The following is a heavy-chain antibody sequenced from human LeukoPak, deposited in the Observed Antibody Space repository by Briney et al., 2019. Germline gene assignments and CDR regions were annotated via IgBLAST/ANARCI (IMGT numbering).Heavy chain of an antibody. CDR3: AREAPDHYYYYYYMDV. Sequence: SETLSLTCTVSGGSSSTYYWSWIRQPAGKGLEWIGRIDTSGSTNYSPSLKSRVTMSVDTSKNQCSLRLTSVTAADTAVYYCAREAPDHYYYYYYMDVWGKGTTVTVSS. J-gene: IGHJ6*03. CDR2: IDTSGST. CDR1: GGSSSTYY. V-gene: IGHV4-4*07.